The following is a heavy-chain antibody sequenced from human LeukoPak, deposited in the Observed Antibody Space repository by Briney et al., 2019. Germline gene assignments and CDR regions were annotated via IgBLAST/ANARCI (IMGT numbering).Heavy chain of an antibody. CDR3: ARTARHLDY. Sequence: GGSLRLSCEASGFTFSDPYMSWIRQAPGKGLECLSYISGSGTDINYADSVRGRFTISRDNAKNLLYLQMNDLRVEDTAVYYCARTARHLDYWGQGTLVTVCS. V-gene: IGHV3-11*04. D-gene: IGHD5-18*01. CDR1: GFTFSDPY. CDR2: ISGSGTDI. J-gene: IGHJ4*02.